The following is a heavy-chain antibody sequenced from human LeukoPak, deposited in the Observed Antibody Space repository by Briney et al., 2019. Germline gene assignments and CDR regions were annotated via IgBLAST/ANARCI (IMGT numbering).Heavy chain of an antibody. CDR1: GGTFSTYA. CDR3: AKDLRIRAGVPDY. CDR2: ISSGGGFT. D-gene: IGHD2-8*01. J-gene: IGHJ4*02. Sequence: ASVKVSCKASGGTFSTYAMSWVRQAPGKGLEWVSTISSGGGFTYYSESVKGRFTISRDSSKSTLCLQMNSLRAEDTAVYYCAKDLRIRAGVPDYWGQGTLVTVSS. V-gene: IGHV3-23*01.